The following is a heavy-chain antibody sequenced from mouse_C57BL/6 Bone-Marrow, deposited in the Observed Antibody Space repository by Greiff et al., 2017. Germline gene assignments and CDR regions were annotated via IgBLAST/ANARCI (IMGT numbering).Heavy chain of an antibody. V-gene: IGHV1-50*01. CDR1: GYTFTSYW. CDR3: ARKLRLDY. Sequence: QVQLQQPGAELVKPGASVKLSCKASGYTFTSYWMQWVKQRPGQGLEWIGEIDPSDSYTNYNQKFKGKATLTVDTSSHTPYMQLSSLTSADSAVCYCARKLRLDYWGQGTTLTVSS. CDR2: IDPSDSYT. J-gene: IGHJ2*01. D-gene: IGHD2-4*01.